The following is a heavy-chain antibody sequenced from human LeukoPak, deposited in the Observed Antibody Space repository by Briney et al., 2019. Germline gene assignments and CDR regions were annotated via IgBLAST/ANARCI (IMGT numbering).Heavy chain of an antibody. Sequence: GGSLRLSCAASGFTFSDYGIPWVRQAPGKGLQWVAVVRFDGSDHYHEDYVKGRFTISGDNSKNTVYLQMNSLRAEDTAVYYCARDLYDHFLDYWGQGTVATVSS. CDR1: GFTFSDYG. J-gene: IGHJ4*02. CDR2: VRFDGSDH. D-gene: IGHD3-3*01. V-gene: IGHV3-33*01. CDR3: ARDLYDHFLDY.